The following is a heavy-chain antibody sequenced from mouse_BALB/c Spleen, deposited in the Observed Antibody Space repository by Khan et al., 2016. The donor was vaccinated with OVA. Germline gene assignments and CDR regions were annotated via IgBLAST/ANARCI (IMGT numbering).Heavy chain of an antibody. CDR3: ARSGYDYGRGALFAY. CDR2: IWSAGST. CDR1: GFSLNNYS. V-gene: IGHV2-2*02. D-gene: IGHD2-4*01. Sequence: QVQLKQSGPGLVQPSQSLSITCTVSGFSLNNYSVHWVRQSPGTGLEWLGVIWSAGSTDYNAAFMSRLTITKDNSRSQVFLKMNSLQPNATAIYXCARSGYDYGRGALFAYWGQGTLVTVSA. J-gene: IGHJ3*01.